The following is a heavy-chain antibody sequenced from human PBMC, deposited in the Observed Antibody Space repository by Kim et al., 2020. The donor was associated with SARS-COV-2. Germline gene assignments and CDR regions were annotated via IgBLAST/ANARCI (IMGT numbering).Heavy chain of an antibody. CDR2: ISSSSSTI. D-gene: IGHD3-10*01. CDR3: AREMWITMVRPPMDV. V-gene: IGHV3-48*02. J-gene: IGHJ6*02. CDR1: GFTFSSYS. Sequence: GGSLRLSCAASGFTFSSYSMNWVRQAPGKGLEWVSYISSSSSTIYYADSVKGRFTISRDNAKNSLYLQMNSLRDEDTAVYYCAREMWITMVRPPMDVWGQGTTVTVSS.